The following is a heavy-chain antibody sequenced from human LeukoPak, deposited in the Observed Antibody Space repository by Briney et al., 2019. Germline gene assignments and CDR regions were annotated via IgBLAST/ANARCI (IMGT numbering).Heavy chain of an antibody. CDR2: ISAYNGNT. V-gene: IGHV1-18*01. Sequence: ASVKVSCKASGYTFTSYGISWVRQPPGQGLEGMGWISAYNGNTNYAQKLQGRVTMTTDTSTSTAYMELRSLRSDDTAVYYCARDGVVPAATVPDYWGQGTLVTVSS. CDR3: ARDGVVPAATVPDY. D-gene: IGHD2-2*01. J-gene: IGHJ4*02. CDR1: GYTFTSYG.